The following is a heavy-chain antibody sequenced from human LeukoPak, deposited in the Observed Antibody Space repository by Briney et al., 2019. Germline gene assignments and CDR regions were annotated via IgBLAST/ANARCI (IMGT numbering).Heavy chain of an antibody. D-gene: IGHD6-13*01. Sequence: PSETLSLTCTVSGGSISSYYWSWIRQPPEKGLEGIGYIYNSGSTNYNPSLKSRVTISVDTSKNQVSLKLSSVTAADTAVYYCARFQSSSSWDYYYGLDVWGQGTTVTFSS. V-gene: IGHV4-59*01. CDR1: GGSISSYY. CDR2: IYNSGST. J-gene: IGHJ6*02. CDR3: ARFQSSSSWDYYYGLDV.